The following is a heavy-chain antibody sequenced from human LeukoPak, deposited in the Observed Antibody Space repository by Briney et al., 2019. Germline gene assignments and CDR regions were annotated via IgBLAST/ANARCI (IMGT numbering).Heavy chain of an antibody. Sequence: WGSLRLSCAASGFTFSNFWLHWVRQAPGKGLEWVSRITSDGSNINYADSVQGRFTISRDNAKNTLYLQMNSLRAEDTAVYYCARGGHSSFDYWGQGALVTVSS. D-gene: IGHD3-16*01. CDR2: ITSDGSNI. J-gene: IGHJ4*02. V-gene: IGHV3-74*01. CDR3: ARGGHSSFDY. CDR1: GFTFSNFW.